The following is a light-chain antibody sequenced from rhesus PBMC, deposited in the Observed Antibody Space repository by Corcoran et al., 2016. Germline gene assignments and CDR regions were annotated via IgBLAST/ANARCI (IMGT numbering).Light chain of an antibody. CDR2: WAS. CDR3: QQYYSTPLT. J-gene: IGKJ1*01. Sequence: DIVMTQSPDSLAVSLGERVTINCKSSQSLLSSSTNKYYFAWYQPRPGQAPKLLIYWASSRESGVPYRVSGSGSGTDVTLTISGRQAEDVAVYYCQQYYSTPLTFGQGTKVEIK. CDR1: QSLLSSSTNKYY. V-gene: IGKV4-1*01.